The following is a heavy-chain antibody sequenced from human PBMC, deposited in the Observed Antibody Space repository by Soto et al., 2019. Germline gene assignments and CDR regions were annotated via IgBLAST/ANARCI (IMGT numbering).Heavy chain of an antibody. J-gene: IGHJ5*02. CDR3: ATTEGTTGFSDWFDP. CDR1: GYTFTSYG. CDR2: ISAYNGNT. Sequence: QVQLVQSGAEVKKPGASVKVSCKASGYTFTSYGISWVRQAPGQGLEWMGWISAYNGNTNYAQKLQGRVTMTTDTSTSRAYMELRSLRSDDTAVYYCATTEGTTGFSDWFDPWGQGTLVTVSS. D-gene: IGHD4-17*01. V-gene: IGHV1-18*01.